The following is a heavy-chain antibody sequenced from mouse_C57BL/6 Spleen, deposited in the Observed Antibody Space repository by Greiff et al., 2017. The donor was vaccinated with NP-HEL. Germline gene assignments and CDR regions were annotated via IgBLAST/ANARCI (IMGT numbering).Heavy chain of an antibody. Sequence: DVKLVESEGGLVQPGSSMKLSCTASGFTFSDYYMAWVRQVPEKGLEWVANINYDGSSTYYLDSLKSRFIISRDNAKNILYLQMSSLKSEDTATYYCAREKDYGNPYYAMDYWGQGTSVTVSS. CDR3: AREKDYGNPYYAMDY. CDR1: GFTFSDYY. CDR2: INYDGSST. D-gene: IGHD2-1*01. J-gene: IGHJ4*01. V-gene: IGHV5-16*01.